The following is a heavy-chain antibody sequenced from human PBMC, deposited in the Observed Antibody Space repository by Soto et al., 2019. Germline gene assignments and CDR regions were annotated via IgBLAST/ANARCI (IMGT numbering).Heavy chain of an antibody. Sequence: ETLSLTCSVSGDSITTNGYYWGWIRQPPGKGLQWIGNVYSTGSTFSHPSLTSRVFISVDTSKNKFSLRPTSVTAADTAVYYCARSHYTYGLLIDYWGQGIMVTVSS. CDR2: VYSTGST. V-gene: IGHV4-39*01. J-gene: IGHJ4*02. CDR3: ARSHYTYGLLIDY. D-gene: IGHD2-8*01. CDR1: GDSITTNGYY.